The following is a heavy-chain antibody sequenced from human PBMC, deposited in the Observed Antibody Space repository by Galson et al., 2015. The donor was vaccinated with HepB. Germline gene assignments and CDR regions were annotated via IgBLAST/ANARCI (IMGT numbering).Heavy chain of an antibody. CDR2: IKQDGSEK. CDR1: GFTFSSYW. D-gene: IGHD7-27*01. J-gene: IGHJ3*02. Sequence: SLRLSCAASGFTFSSYWMSWVRQAPGKGLEWVANIKQDGSEKHYVDSVKGRFTVSRDNAGNSLYLQMNSLRAEDTAVYYCANMLFSWGRADAFDMWGQGTMVAVSS. CDR3: ANMLFSWGRADAFDM. V-gene: IGHV3-7*01.